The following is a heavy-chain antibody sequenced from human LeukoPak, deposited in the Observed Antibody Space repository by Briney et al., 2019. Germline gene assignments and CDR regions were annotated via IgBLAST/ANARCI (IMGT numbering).Heavy chain of an antibody. Sequence: GGSLRRSWAASGFTLSNYGMNWVRQAPGKGLEWVSYISSSRSTTYYADSVKGRFAISRDNAKNSLYLQMNSLRDEDTAVYYCARGGSGYGDYYYFYGLDVWGQGTTVTVSS. CDR1: GFTLSNYG. J-gene: IGHJ6*02. CDR3: ARGGSGYGDYYYFYGLDV. V-gene: IGHV3-48*02. D-gene: IGHD3-22*01. CDR2: ISSSRSTT.